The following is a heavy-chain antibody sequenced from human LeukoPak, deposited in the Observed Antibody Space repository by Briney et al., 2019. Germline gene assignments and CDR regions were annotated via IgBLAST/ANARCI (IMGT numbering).Heavy chain of an antibody. CDR1: GLTVSSSY. CDR2: IYIGDNP. J-gene: IGHJ4*02. Sequence: GGSLRLSCAASGLTVSSSYMSWVRQAPGKGLEWVSIIYIGDNPHYADSVKGRFTTSRHNSKNTLYLQMNNLRAENTAVYYCAGVRPWVFDYWGQGTLVTVSS. CDR3: AGVRPWVFDY. V-gene: IGHV3-53*04.